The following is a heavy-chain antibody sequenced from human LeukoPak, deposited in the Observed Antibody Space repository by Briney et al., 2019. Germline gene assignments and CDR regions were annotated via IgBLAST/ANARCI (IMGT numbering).Heavy chain of an antibody. Sequence: GGSLRLSCAASGFTFSSYWMHWVRQAPGKGLVWVSRINTDGSSTTYADSVKGRFTISRDNAKNTLYLQMNRLRAEDTAVYYCARVATYYDSSGYNSGYFDYWGQGTLVTVSS. D-gene: IGHD3-22*01. J-gene: IGHJ4*02. CDR1: GFTFSSYW. CDR2: INTDGSST. CDR3: ARVATYYDSSGYNSGYFDY. V-gene: IGHV3-74*01.